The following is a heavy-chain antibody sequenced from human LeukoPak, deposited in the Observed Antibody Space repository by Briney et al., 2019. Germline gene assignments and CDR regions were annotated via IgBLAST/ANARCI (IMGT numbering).Heavy chain of an antibody. Sequence: GGSLRLSCAASGFAFSTYWMHWVRQAPGKGLEWVANIKEDGSEKYYVDSVKGRVTISRDNAKNSLYLQMNSLRAEGTAVYYCARARIIDYWGQGTLVAVSS. CDR3: ARARIIDY. CDR1: GFAFSTYW. CDR2: IKEDGSEK. J-gene: IGHJ4*02. V-gene: IGHV3-7*04.